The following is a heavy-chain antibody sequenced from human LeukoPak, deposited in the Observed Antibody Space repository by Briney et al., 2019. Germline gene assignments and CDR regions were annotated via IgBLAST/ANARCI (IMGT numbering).Heavy chain of an antibody. Sequence: PGGSLRLSCAATGFTFSNYAMSWVRQAPGRGLEWVSCISGSGGNTYYADSVKGWFTLSRAKSKNTLCLQMNSVRPEDRAVYYCAKAAGGGECYYGVDVWGKGTTVTVSS. CDR1: GFTFSNYA. CDR3: AKAAGGGECYYGVDV. CDR2: ISGSGGNT. V-gene: IGHV3-23*01. J-gene: IGHJ6*04. D-gene: IGHD2-21*01.